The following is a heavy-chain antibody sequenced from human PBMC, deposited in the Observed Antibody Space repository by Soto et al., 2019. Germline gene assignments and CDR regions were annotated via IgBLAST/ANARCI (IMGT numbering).Heavy chain of an antibody. Sequence: QVQLVQSGAEVKKPGSSVKVSCKASGGTFSSYAISWVRQAPGQGLEWMGGIIPIFGTANYAQKFQSRVTITADESTSTAYMELSSLRSEDTAVYYCARETYSSSPTGPYYYYYGMDVWGQGTTVTVSS. J-gene: IGHJ6*02. CDR1: GGTFSSYA. CDR2: IIPIFGTA. D-gene: IGHD6-13*01. CDR3: ARETYSSSPTGPYYYYYGMDV. V-gene: IGHV1-69*01.